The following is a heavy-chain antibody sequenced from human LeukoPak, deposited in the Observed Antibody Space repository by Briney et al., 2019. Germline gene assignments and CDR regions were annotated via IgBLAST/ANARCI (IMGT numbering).Heavy chain of an antibody. CDR2: IIPIFGTA. V-gene: IGHV1-69*13. D-gene: IGHD6-6*01. CDR3: AREDSSSSGA. J-gene: IGHJ5*02. Sequence: GASMKVSCKASGGTFSSYAISWVRQAPGQGLEWMGGIIPIFGTANYAQKFQGRVTITADESTSTAYMELSSLRSEDTAVYYCAREDSSSSGAWGQGTLVTVSS. CDR1: GGTFSSYA.